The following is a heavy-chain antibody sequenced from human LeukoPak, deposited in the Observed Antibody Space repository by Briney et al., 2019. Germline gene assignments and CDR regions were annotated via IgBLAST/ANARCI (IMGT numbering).Heavy chain of an antibody. CDR3: ARDNSISWPYDYYYYGMDV. J-gene: IGHJ6*02. CDR2: INSDGSST. Sequence: GGSLRLSCAASGFTFSIYWMHWVRQAPGKGLVWVSRINSDGSSTSYADSVKGRFTISRDNAKNTLYLQMNSLRAEDTAVYYCARDNSISWPYDYYYYGMDVWGQGTTVTVSS. V-gene: IGHV3-74*01. CDR1: GFTFSIYW. D-gene: IGHD6-13*01.